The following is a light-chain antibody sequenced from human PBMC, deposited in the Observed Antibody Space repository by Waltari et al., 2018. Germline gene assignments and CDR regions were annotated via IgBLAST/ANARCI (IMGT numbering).Light chain of an antibody. V-gene: IGLV1-47*01. CDR1: SSNIGSYY. J-gene: IGLJ2*01. Sequence: QSLLTQPPSASGTPGQRVTISCSGSSSNIGSYYVYWYQQIPGTAPKPPTDGNNQRPSGVPDRFSGSKSGTSGSLAISGLRSEDEADYYCAAWDDRLRGVVFGGGTKLTV. CDR3: AAWDDRLRGVV. CDR2: GNN.